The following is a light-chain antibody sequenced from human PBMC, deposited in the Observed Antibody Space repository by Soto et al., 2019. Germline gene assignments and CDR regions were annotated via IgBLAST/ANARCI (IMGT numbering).Light chain of an antibody. CDR1: QSVSSY. Sequence: EVVMTQSPATLSVSPWERATLSCGASQSVSSYLAWYQQKPGQAPRLLIYDASNRATGIPARFSGSGSGTDFTLTISSLEPEDFAVYYCQQRSNWPPTFGQGTRLEIK. V-gene: IGKV3-11*01. CDR3: QQRSNWPPT. J-gene: IGKJ5*01. CDR2: DAS.